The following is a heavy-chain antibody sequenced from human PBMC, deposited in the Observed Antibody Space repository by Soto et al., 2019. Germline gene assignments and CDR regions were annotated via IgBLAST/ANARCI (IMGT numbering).Heavy chain of an antibody. D-gene: IGHD1-26*01. CDR2: ISGSGDST. Sequence: EVQLLESGGGLVQPGGSLRLSCAASGFTFSSYAMSWVRQAPGKGLEWVSVISGSGDSTYYADSVKGRFTISRNNSKNTLYLQMNSLRAEDTAVYYCAKRGSGSQFDYWGQGTLVTVSS. J-gene: IGHJ4*02. CDR3: AKRGSGSQFDY. CDR1: GFTFSSYA. V-gene: IGHV3-23*01.